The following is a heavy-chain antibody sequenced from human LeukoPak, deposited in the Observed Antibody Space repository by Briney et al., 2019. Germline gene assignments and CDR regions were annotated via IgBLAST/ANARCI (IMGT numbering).Heavy chain of an antibody. Sequence: GGSLRLSCAASGFTFSSYWMSWVRQAPGKGLEWVANIKQDGSEKYYVDSVKGRFTISRDNAKNSLYLQMNSLRAEDTAVYYCARGLSFGEETWYFDLWGRGTLVTVSS. J-gene: IGHJ2*01. CDR1: GFTFSSYW. V-gene: IGHV3-7*04. CDR3: ARGLSFGEETWYFDL. CDR2: IKQDGSEK. D-gene: IGHD3-16*01.